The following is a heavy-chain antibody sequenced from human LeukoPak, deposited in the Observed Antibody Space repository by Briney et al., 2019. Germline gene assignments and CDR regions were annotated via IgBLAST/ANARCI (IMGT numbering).Heavy chain of an antibody. V-gene: IGHV4-39*01. CDR2: IYYSGST. CDR3: ARIVVVPAAIFGGTYYFDY. D-gene: IGHD2-2*01. CDR1: GGSISSSSYY. J-gene: IGHJ4*02. Sequence: SETLSLTCTVSGGSISSSSYYWGWLRQPPGKGLEWIGSIYYSGSTYYNPSLKSRVTISVDTSKKQFSLKLSSVTAADTAVYYCARIVVVPAAIFGGTYYFDYWGQGTLVTVSS.